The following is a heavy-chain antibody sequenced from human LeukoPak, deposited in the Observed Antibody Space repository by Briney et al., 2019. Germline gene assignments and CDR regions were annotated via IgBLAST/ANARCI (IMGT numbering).Heavy chain of an antibody. CDR1: GFTFSSYS. CDR3: ARDPFYDY. CDR2: ISSSSNYI. D-gene: IGHD2/OR15-2a*01. Sequence: GGSLRLSCAASGFTFSSYSMCWVRQAPGRGLEWVSSISSSSNYIYYADSVKGRFTISRDNAKNSLCLQMNSLRDEDTAVYYCARDPFYDYWGQGTLVTVSS. V-gene: IGHV3-21*01. J-gene: IGHJ4*02.